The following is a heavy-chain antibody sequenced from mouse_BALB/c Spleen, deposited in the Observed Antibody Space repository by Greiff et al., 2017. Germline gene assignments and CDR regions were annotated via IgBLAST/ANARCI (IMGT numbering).Heavy chain of an antibody. J-gene: IGHJ4*01. CDR1: GYTFTSYW. V-gene: IGHV1S81*02. Sequence: QVQLKQPGAELVKPGASVKLSCKASGYTFTSYWMHWVKQRPGQGLEWIGEINPSNGRTNYNQKFKGKATLTVDKSSSTAYMQLSSLTSEDSAVYYCARFGFITTAKAMDYWGQGTSVTVSS. CDR3: ARFGFITTAKAMDY. CDR2: INPSNGRT. D-gene: IGHD1-2*01.